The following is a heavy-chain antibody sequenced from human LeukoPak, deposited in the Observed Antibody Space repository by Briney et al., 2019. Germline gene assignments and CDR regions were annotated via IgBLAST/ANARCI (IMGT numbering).Heavy chain of an antibody. J-gene: IGHJ4*02. CDR2: IYHSGST. CDR1: GYSISSDYH. CDR3: ARWTTVTRAFDY. Sequence: PAETQSLTCTVSGYSISSDYHWGWIRQPPGKGLEWIGNIYHSGSTYYNPSLKSRVTISEDTSKNKFSLKLRSVTAADTAVYYCARWTTVTRAFDYWAQGTLVSVSS. V-gene: IGHV4-38-2*02. D-gene: IGHD4-17*01.